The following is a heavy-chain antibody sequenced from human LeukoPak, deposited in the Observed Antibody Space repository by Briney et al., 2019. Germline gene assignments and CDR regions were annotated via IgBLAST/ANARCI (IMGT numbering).Heavy chain of an antibody. CDR1: GYTFTSYD. J-gene: IGHJ6*03. V-gene: IGHV1-8*01. CDR2: MNPNSGNT. Sequence: ASVKVSCKASGYTFTSYDINWVRQAPGQGLEWMGWMNPNSGNTSYAHKFQGRVTMTRNTSTSTAYMELISLRSEDTAVYYCGGARGYGPVRGYYXXMDVXXKGTTVTIXX. D-gene: IGHD6-13*01. CDR3: GGARGYGPVRGYYXXMDV.